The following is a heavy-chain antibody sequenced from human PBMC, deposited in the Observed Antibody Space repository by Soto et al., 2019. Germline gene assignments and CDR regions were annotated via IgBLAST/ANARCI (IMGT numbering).Heavy chain of an antibody. Sequence: QPGGSLRLSCAASGFTFSSYAMSWVRQAPGKGLEWVSAISGSGGSTYYADSVKGRFTISRDNSKNTLYLQMNSLRAEDTAVYYCAKRSGVGALSYYYYYGMDVWGQGTTVTVSS. CDR2: ISGSGGST. J-gene: IGHJ6*02. D-gene: IGHD1-26*01. CDR1: GFTFSSYA. CDR3: AKRSGVGALSYYYYYGMDV. V-gene: IGHV3-23*01.